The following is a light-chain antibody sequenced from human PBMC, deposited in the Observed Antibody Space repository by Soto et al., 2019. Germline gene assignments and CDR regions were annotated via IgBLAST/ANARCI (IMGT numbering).Light chain of an antibody. V-gene: IGLV2-14*01. CDR3: SSYTSSSTHWV. CDR1: SSDVGGYNY. Sequence: QSALTQPASVSGSPGQSITISCTGTSSDVGGYNYVSGYQQHPGNAPKLMIYEVSNRPSGVSNRFSGSKSGNTASLTISGLQAEDEADYYCSSYTSSSTHWVFGGGIKLTVL. CDR2: EVS. J-gene: IGLJ3*02.